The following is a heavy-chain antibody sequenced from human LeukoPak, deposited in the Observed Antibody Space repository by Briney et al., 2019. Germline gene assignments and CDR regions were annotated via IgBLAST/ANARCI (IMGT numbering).Heavy chain of an antibody. D-gene: IGHD3/OR15-3a*01. CDR3: ARESPFSTNFDY. J-gene: IGHJ4*02. Sequence: GGSLRLSCAASGLTFSRCAMSWVRQAPGKGLEWVSVISDSGGTTYYADSVKGRFTISRDNSKNTLYLQMNSLRAEDTAVYYCARESPFSTNFDYWGQGTLVTVSS. CDR2: ISDSGGTT. CDR1: GLTFSRCA. V-gene: IGHV3-23*01.